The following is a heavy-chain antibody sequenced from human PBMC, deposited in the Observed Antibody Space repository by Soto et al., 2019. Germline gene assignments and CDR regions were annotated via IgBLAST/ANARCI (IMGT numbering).Heavy chain of an antibody. J-gene: IGHJ4*02. D-gene: IGHD3-22*01. Sequence: SETLSLTCAVSGGSISSSNWWSWVRQPPGKGLEWIGEIYHSGSTNYNPSLKSRVTISVDKSKNQFSLKLSSVTAADTAVYYCAKDATIIMIVVVRYFDYWGLGTLVTVSS. CDR3: AKDATIIMIVVVRYFDY. V-gene: IGHV4-4*02. CDR1: GGSISSSNW. CDR2: IYHSGST.